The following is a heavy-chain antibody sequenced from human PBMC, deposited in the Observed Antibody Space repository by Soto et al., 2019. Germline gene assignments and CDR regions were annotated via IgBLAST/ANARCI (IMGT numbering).Heavy chain of an antibody. V-gene: IGHV3-7*05. CDR1: GFALSNYW. D-gene: IGHD2-21*01. CDR2: IKQDGSEQ. CDR3: VIGTSTLCC. J-gene: IGHJ4*02. Sequence: EVQLVESGGGLVQPGGSLRLSCVASGFALSNYWINWVRQAPGKGLEWVANIKQDGSEQNYVDSVKGRFTISRDNDRNAMYLQMTGLRAEDTAANYCVIGTSTLCCWGQGTLVTVSS.